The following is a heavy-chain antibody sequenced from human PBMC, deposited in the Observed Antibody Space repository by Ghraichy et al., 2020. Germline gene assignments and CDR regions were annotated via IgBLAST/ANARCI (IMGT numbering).Heavy chain of an antibody. D-gene: IGHD4-23*01. Sequence: GGSLRLSCVGSDFAFGSYSMNWVRQSPGKGLEWLSYITSSGRTIFYADSVKGRFTISRDNAQNSLFLQMTSLTDEDTAVYYCARGSRVVRFYYYDGMDVWGQGTTVTVSS. CDR3: ARGSRVVRFYYYDGMDV. CDR1: DFAFGSYS. J-gene: IGHJ6*02. CDR2: ITSSGRTI. V-gene: IGHV3-48*02.